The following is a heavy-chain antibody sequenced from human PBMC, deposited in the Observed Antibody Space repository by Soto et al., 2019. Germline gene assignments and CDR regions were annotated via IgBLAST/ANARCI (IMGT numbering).Heavy chain of an antibody. CDR2: IYYSGST. J-gene: IGHJ2*01. V-gene: IGHV4-39*01. Sequence: SETLSLTCTVSGGSISSSSYYWGWIRQPPGKGLEWIGSIYYSGSTYYNPSLKSRVTISVDTSKNQFSLKLSSVTTADTAVYYCARRFYSDFPSTDTWELPYWYFDLWGRGTLVTVSS. CDR1: GGSISSSSYY. D-gene: IGHD1-26*01. CDR3: ARRFYSDFPSTDTWELPYWYFDL.